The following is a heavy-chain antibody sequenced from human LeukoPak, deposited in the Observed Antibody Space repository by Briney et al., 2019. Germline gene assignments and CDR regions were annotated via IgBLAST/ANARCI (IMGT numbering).Heavy chain of an antibody. J-gene: IGHJ4*02. Sequence: SQTLSLTCTVSGGSISSGDYYWSWIRQHPGKGLEWIGYIYYSGSTYYNPSLKSRVTISVDTSKNQFSLKLSSVTAADTAVYYCARILTMVRGVPTYYFDYWGQGTLVTVSA. CDR2: IYYSGST. CDR1: GGSISSGDYY. V-gene: IGHV4-31*03. D-gene: IGHD3-10*01. CDR3: ARILTMVRGVPTYYFDY.